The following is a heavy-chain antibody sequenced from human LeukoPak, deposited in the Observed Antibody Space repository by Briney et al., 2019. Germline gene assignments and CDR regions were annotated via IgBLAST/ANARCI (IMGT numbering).Heavy chain of an antibody. D-gene: IGHD1-26*01. CDR1: GGSFSGYY. V-gene: IGHV4-34*01. J-gene: IGHJ3*02. CDR3: ATTTPVSTDDAFDI. Sequence: SETLSLTCAVYGGSFSGYYWSWIRQPPGKGLEWIGEINHSGSTNYNPSLKSRVTISVDTSKNQFSLKLSSVTAADTAVYYCATTTPVSTDDAFDIWGQGTMVTVSS. CDR2: INHSGST.